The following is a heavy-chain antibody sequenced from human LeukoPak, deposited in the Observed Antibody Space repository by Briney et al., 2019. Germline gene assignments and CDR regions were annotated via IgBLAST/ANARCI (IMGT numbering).Heavy chain of an antibody. CDR1: GFTFDDYA. D-gene: IGHD6-13*01. CDR2: ISWNSGSI. CDR3: AKTGYSSSWYVHYYFDY. Sequence: GGSLRLSCAASGFTFDDYAMLWVRQAPGKGLEWVSGISWNSGSIGYADSVKGRFTISRDNSKNTLYLQMNSLRAEDTAVYYCAKTGYSSSWYVHYYFDYWGQGTLVTVSS. V-gene: IGHV3-9*01. J-gene: IGHJ4*02.